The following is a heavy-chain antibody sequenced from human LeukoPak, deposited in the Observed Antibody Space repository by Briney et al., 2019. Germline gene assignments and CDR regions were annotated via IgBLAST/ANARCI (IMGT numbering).Heavy chain of an antibody. Sequence: PGGSLRLSCAASGFTFSSYAMHWVRQAPGKGLEWVAVISYDGSNKYYADSVKGRFTISRDNSKNTLYLQMNSLRAEDTALYYCARGGYTYGWGAFDIWGQGTRVTVSS. J-gene: IGHJ3*02. D-gene: IGHD5-18*01. CDR2: ISYDGSNK. CDR1: GFTFSSYA. V-gene: IGHV3-30-3*01. CDR3: ARGGYTYGWGAFDI.